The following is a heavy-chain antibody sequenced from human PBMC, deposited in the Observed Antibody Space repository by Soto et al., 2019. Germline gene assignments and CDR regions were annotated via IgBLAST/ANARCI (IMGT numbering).Heavy chain of an antibody. Sequence: EEQLVESGGGLVQPGGSLRLSCAASGFSFSGNAMSWVRQAPGKELEWVSVISAGGGSTSYADSVKGRFTISRDTSRNTLFLQMDSLRAEDTAVYYCAKDISSGWAKNWFDPWGQGTLVTV. CDR1: GFSFSGNA. CDR3: AKDISSGWAKNWFDP. V-gene: IGHV3-23*04. J-gene: IGHJ5*02. D-gene: IGHD3-22*01. CDR2: ISAGGGST.